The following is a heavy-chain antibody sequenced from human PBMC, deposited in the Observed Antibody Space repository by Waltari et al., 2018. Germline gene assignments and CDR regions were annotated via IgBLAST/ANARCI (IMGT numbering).Heavy chain of an antibody. D-gene: IGHD1-26*01. CDR1: GVSFSGYH. V-gene: IGHV4-34*01. J-gene: IGHJ6*02. CDR3: ARSEWGYGMDV. Sequence: QVQLQQWGAGLLKPSETLSLTCAVYGVSFSGYHWTWIRQAAGKGLEWIGELHHGGVTNYNPSLESRITISLDTSKNQFSLNMSSVTAVDTAEYFCARSEWGYGMDVWGQGTTVTVSS. CDR2: LHHGGVT.